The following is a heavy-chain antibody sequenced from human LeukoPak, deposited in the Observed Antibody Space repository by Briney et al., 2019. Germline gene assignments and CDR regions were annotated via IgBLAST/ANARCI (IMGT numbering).Heavy chain of an antibody. CDR3: TRMTTGHDY. J-gene: IGHJ4*02. V-gene: IGHV4-34*01. CDR1: GVSFNDYY. Sequence: SETLSLTCAVSGVSFNDYYWSWVRQTPGKGLEWIGEINHSGYTNDSPSLKSRVTLSTDTSRKQFSPNVRSVTVADTGIYYCTRMTTGHDYWGQGTLVTVSS. D-gene: IGHD4-17*01. CDR2: INHSGYT.